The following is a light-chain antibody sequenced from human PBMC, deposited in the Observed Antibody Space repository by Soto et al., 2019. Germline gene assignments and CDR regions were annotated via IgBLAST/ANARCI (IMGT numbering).Light chain of an antibody. CDR1: SSDVGAYDY. J-gene: IGLJ1*01. CDR2: EVS. Sequence: QSALTQPASVSGSPGQSIAISCTGSSSDVGAYDYVSWYQQHPDKAPRLIMYEVSYRPSGVSNRFSGSKSVNTATLPISGLQAEDEGDYYCSSHTTSDTRVFGTGTKVTVL. CDR3: SSHTTSDTRV. V-gene: IGLV2-14*03.